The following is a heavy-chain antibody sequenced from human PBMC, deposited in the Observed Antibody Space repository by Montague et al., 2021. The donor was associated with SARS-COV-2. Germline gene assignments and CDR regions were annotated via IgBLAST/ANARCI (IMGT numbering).Heavy chain of an antibody. J-gene: IGHJ3*02. V-gene: IGHV4-39*01. CDR3: ARHSGRDTIFGVITIPDAFDI. D-gene: IGHD3-3*01. Sequence: SETLSLTCTVSGGSISSSSHYWGWIRQPPGKGLDWIGSIYYSGSTYYKPSLKSRVTIYVDTSKNQFSLKLSSVTAADTAVNYCARHSGRDTIFGVITIPDAFDIWSQGTTVTVSS. CDR1: GGSISSSSHY. CDR2: IYYSGST.